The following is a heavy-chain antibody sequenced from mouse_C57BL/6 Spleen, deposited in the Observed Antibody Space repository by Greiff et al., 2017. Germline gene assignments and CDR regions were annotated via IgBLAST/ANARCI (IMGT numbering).Heavy chain of an antibody. CDR1: GYTFTSYW. V-gene: IGHV1-52*01. J-gene: IGHJ2*01. CDR3: AREGLLLYFDD. Sequence: VQLQQPGAELVRPGSSVKLSCKASGYTFTSYWMHWVKQRPIQGLEWIGNIDPSDSETHYNQKFKDKATLTVDKSSSTAYMQLSSLTSEDSAVYYCAREGLLLYFDDWGQGTTLTVSS. CDR2: IDPSDSET. D-gene: IGHD2-3*01.